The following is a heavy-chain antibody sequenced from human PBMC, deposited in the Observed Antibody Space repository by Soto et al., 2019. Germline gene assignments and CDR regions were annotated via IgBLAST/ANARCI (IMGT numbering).Heavy chain of an antibody. J-gene: IGHJ4*02. CDR1: GYTFTDSA. Sequence: QVQLVQSGAEVKKSGASVKVSCKASGYTFTDSAIHWVRQAPGQRLEWMGWIATGNGNTKYSQKFQGRVTITRDTSATTANMELSSLRSEDTAVYYCAKGSQMWTPDYWGQGTLVTVSS. D-gene: IGHD2-21*01. CDR3: AKGSQMWTPDY. CDR2: IATGNGNT. V-gene: IGHV1-3*04.